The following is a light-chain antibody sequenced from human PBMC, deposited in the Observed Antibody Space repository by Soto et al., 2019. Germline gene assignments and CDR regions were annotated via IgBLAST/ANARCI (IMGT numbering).Light chain of an antibody. CDR3: QQYDNSIT. J-gene: IGKJ5*01. CDR2: GAS. Sequence: EIVLTQSPDTLSLSPGESATLSCRASQSVSSSYLAWYQQRPGQAPRLLIYGASSWATGIPDRFSGSGSGTDFTLTISRLEPEDFAVFYCQQYDNSITFGQGTRLEIE. V-gene: IGKV3-20*01. CDR1: QSVSSSY.